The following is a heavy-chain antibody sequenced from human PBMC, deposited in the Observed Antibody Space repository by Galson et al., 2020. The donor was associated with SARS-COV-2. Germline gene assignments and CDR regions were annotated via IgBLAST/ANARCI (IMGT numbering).Heavy chain of an antibody. V-gene: IGHV6-1*01. CDR2: TYYRSKWYN. J-gene: IGHJ6*03. CDR1: GNSVSSNSVA. CDR3: ARARAEGYYYMDV. Sequence: SQTLSLTCAISGNSVSSNSVAWNWIRQSPSRGLEWLGRTYYRSKWYNDYAVSVKSRITINPDTSKNQFSLQLNSVTSEDTAVYYCARARAEGYYYMDVWGKGTTVTVSS.